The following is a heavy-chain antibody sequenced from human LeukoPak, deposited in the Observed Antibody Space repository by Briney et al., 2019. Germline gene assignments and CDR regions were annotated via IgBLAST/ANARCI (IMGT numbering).Heavy chain of an antibody. CDR2: IYYSGST. D-gene: IGHD1-20*01. Sequence: SETLSLTCTVSGGSISSSSYYWGWIRQPPGKGLEWIGTIYYSGSTYYNPSLKSRVTISVDTSKNQFSLKLSSVTAADTAVYYCVRDPRNWNYFDYWGHGILVTVSS. CDR1: GGSISSSSYY. V-gene: IGHV4-39*02. CDR3: VRDPRNWNYFDY. J-gene: IGHJ4*01.